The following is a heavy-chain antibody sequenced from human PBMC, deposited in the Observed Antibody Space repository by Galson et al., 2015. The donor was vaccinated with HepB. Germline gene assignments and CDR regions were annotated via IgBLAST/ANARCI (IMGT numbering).Heavy chain of an antibody. Sequence: SLRLSCAASGFTVSSNHMSWVRQAPGKGLEWVSVIYSGGSTYYADSVKGRFTISRDNSKNTLYLQMNSLRAEDTAVYYCASVSGIFGVDDYWGQGTLVTVSS. CDR3: ASVSGIFGVDDY. CDR1: GFTVSSNH. D-gene: IGHD3-3*01. V-gene: IGHV3-53*01. CDR2: IYSGGST. J-gene: IGHJ4*02.